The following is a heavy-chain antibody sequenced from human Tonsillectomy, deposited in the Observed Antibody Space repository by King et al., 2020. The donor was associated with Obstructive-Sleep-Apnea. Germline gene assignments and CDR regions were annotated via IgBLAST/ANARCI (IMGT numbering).Heavy chain of an antibody. V-gene: IGHV3-66*01. D-gene: IGHD1-14*01. CDR3: ARFGVTVYYYYGMDV. Sequence: VQLVESGGGLVQPGGSLRLSCAASGFTVSSNYMSWVRQAPGRGLEWGAIIYSGGSTYYSDSVKGRFTISRDKSKNTLYLQMNSLRAEDTAVYYCARFGVTVYYYYGMDVWGQGTTVTVSS. J-gene: IGHJ6*02. CDR1: GFTVSSNY. CDR2: IYSGGST.